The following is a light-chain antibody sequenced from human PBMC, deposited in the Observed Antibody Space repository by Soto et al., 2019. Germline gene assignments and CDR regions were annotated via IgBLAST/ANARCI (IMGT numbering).Light chain of an antibody. V-gene: IGKV3-11*01. CDR2: DAS. Sequence: EIVLTQSPATLSLSPGERATLSCRASQSVRSYLAWYQQKPGQAPRLLIYDASNRVIGIPARFSGSGSGTDFTLTISSLEPEDFAVYYCQQRSNWPRTFGQGTKVDIK. CDR1: QSVRSY. J-gene: IGKJ1*01. CDR3: QQRSNWPRT.